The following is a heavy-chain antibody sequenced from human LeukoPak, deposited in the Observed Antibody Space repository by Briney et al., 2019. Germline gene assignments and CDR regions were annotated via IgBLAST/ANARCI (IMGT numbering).Heavy chain of an antibody. Sequence: PSETLSLTCAVYGGSFSGYYWSWIRQPPGKGLEWIGGINHSGSTNYSPSLKSRVTISVDTSKNQFSLKLSSVTAADTAVYYCARAHYVVGYYFDYWGQGTLVTVSS. CDR3: ARAHYVVGYYFDY. D-gene: IGHD3-10*02. J-gene: IGHJ4*02. CDR1: GGSFSGYY. CDR2: INHSGST. V-gene: IGHV4-34*01.